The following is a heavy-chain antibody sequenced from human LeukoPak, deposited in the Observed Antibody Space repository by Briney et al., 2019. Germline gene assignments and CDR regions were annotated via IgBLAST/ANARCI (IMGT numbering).Heavy chain of an antibody. Sequence: PSQTLSLTCTVSGGSISSGDYYWSWIRQPPGKGLEWIGYIYYSGSTNYNPSLKSRVTISVDTSKNQFSLKLSSVTAADTAVYYCARGGYSYANWFDPWGQGTLVTVSS. V-gene: IGHV4-30-4*08. CDR2: IYYSGST. CDR3: ARGGYSYANWFDP. J-gene: IGHJ5*02. D-gene: IGHD5-18*01. CDR1: GGSISSGDYY.